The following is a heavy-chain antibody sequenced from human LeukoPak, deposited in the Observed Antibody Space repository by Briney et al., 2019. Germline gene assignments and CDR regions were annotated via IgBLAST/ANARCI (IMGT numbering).Heavy chain of an antibody. J-gene: IGHJ6*02. D-gene: IGHD1-26*01. CDR3: AKSPGSYSFYSYMDV. V-gene: IGHV3-66*01. Sequence: GGSLRLSCAASRFTVSSNYMSWVRQAPGKGLQWVSVIYTDSTTYYANSVTGRSTISRDNSKNTLYLQMNSLRADDTAVYYCAKSPGSYSFYSYMDVWGQGTTVTVSS. CDR1: RFTVSSNY. CDR2: IYTDSTT.